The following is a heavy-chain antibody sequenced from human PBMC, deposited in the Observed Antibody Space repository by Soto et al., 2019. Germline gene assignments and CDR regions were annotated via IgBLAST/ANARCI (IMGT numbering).Heavy chain of an antibody. D-gene: IGHD6-13*01. Sequence: ASVKVSCKASGGTFSSYAISWVRQAPGQGLEWMGWINPNSGGTNYAQKFQGWVTMTRDTSISTAYMELSRLRSDDTAVYYCAREPVGSSWDYWGQGTLVTVSS. CDR3: AREPVGSSWDY. V-gene: IGHV1-2*04. CDR2: INPNSGGT. J-gene: IGHJ4*02. CDR1: GGTFSSYA.